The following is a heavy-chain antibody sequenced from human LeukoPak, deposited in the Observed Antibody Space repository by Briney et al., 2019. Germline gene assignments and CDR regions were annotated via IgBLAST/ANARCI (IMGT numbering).Heavy chain of an antibody. V-gene: IGHV4-4*07. CDR3: ARDSGTKGEVKFDS. D-gene: IGHD3-10*01. Sequence: SESLSLTCTVSGGSINSYWRWMRQPAGEGLDWIGRISGRGSTPYNPSLESRLSISIDTSKNQFYLKRMSVTAADRAVYYCARDSGTKGEVKFDSWGQGTMATVSS. J-gene: IGHJ5*01. CDR1: GGSINSY. CDR2: ISGRGST.